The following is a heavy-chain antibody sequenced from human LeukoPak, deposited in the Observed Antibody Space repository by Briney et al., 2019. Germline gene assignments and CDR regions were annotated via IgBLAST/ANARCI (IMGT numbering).Heavy chain of an antibody. D-gene: IGHD3-3*01. V-gene: IGHV4-59*01. Sequence: SETLSLTCTVSGGSISSYYWSWIRQPPGEGLEWIGYIYYSGSTNYNPSLKSRVTISVDTSKNQFSLKLSSVTAADTAVYYCARSPRRGITIFGVVITYFDYWGQGTLVTVSS. CDR2: IYYSGST. CDR1: GGSISSYY. CDR3: ARSPRRGITIFGVVITYFDY. J-gene: IGHJ4*02.